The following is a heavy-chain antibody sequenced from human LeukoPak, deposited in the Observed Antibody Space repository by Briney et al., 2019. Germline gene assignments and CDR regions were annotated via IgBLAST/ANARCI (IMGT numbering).Heavy chain of an antibody. CDR2: IRFDGTVT. Sequence: GGSLRLSCAASGFTFRTYAMNWVRQAPGKGLEWVAFIRFDGTVTEYADSVKGRFTISRDNSQNTLSLQMDSLTTEDTAVYRCAKDKDCSLLYHFDSWGQGTLVTVSA. J-gene: IGHJ4*02. CDR1: GFTFRTYA. V-gene: IGHV3-30*02. D-gene: IGHD2-21*02. CDR3: AKDKDCSLLYHFDS.